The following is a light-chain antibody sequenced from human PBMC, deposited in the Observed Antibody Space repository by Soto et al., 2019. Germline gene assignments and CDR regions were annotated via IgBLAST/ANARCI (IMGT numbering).Light chain of an antibody. Sequence: DIQMTQSPSSLSASVGDRVTITCRASQSISSYLNWYQQKPGKAPNLLIYAASSLQSGVPSRLIGIGPGTNSTLPTSSLNPEDFAPTYCQKGYITPWTFGQGTKVEIK. V-gene: IGKV1-39*01. CDR3: QKGYITPWT. CDR1: QSISSY. J-gene: IGKJ1*01. CDR2: AAS.